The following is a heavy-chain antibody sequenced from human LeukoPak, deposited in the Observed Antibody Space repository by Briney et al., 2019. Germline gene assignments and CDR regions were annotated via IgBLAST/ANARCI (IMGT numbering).Heavy chain of an antibody. D-gene: IGHD1-26*01. CDR3: ARDLTRYSGSYYDAFDI. CDR2: IIPIFGTA. Sequence: GASVKVSCKASGGTFSSYAISWVRQAPGQGLEWMGGIIPIFGTANYAQKFQGRVTITADESTSTAYMELSSLRSEDTAVYYCARDLTRYSGSYYDAFDIWGQGTMVTVSS. V-gene: IGHV1-69*13. J-gene: IGHJ3*02. CDR1: GGTFSSYA.